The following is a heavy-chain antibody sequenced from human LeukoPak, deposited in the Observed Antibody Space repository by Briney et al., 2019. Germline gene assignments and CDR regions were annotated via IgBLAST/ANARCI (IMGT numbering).Heavy chain of an antibody. Sequence: PGGSLRLSCAASGFTFSSYSMNWVRQAPGKGLEWVSSISSSSSYIYYADSVKGRFTISRDNAKNSLYLQMNSLRAEDTAVYYCARVGWFSYYYYMDVWGKGTTVTISS. CDR1: GFTFSSYS. CDR3: ARVGWFSYYYYMDV. D-gene: IGHD2-15*01. V-gene: IGHV3-21*01. CDR2: ISSSSSYI. J-gene: IGHJ6*03.